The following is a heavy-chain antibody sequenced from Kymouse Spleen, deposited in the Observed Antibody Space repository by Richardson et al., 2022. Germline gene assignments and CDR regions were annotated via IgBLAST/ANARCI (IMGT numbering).Heavy chain of an antibody. J-gene: IGHJ4*02. CDR3: ARWAGDLLFDY. CDR1: GGSFSGYY. CDR2: INHSGST. D-gene: IGHD7-27*02. Sequence: QVQLQQWGAGLLKPSETLSLTCAVYGGSFSGYYWSWIRQPPGKGLEWIGEINHSGSTNYNPSLKSRVTISVDTSKNQFSLKLSSVTAADTAVYYCARWAGDLLFDYWGQGTLVTVSS. V-gene: IGHV4-34*01.